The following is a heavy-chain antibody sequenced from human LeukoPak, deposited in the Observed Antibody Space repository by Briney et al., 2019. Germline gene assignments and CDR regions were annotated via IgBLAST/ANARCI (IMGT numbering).Heavy chain of an antibody. V-gene: IGHV4-34*01. J-gene: IGHJ2*01. CDR1: GGSFSGYY. CDR2: INHSGST. CDR3: ARGLGSSTRIRYFDL. Sequence: YPSETLSLTCAVYGGSFSGYYWSWTRQPPGKGLEWIGEINHSGSTNYNPSLKSRVTISVDTSKNQFSLKLSSVTAADTAVYYCARGLGSSTRIRYFDLWGRGTLVTVSS. D-gene: IGHD2-2*01.